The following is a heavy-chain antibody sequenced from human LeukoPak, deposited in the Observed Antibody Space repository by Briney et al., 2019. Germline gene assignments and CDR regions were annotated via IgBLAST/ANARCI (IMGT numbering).Heavy chain of an antibody. D-gene: IGHD3-3*01. CDR1: GGSFSGYY. CDR2: INHSGST. J-gene: IGHJ6*02. Sequence: SETLPLTCAVYGGSFSGYYWSWIRQPPGKGLEWIGEINHSGSTNYNPSLKSRVTISVDTSKNQFSLKLSSVTAADTAVYYCARGGTYYDFWTGGDYYYYYGMDVWGQGTTVTVSS. CDR3: ARGGTYYDFWTGGDYYYYYGMDV. V-gene: IGHV4-34*01.